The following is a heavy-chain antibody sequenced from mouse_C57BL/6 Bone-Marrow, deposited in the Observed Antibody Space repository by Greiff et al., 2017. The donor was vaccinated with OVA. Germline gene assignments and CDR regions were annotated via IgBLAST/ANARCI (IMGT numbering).Heavy chain of an antibody. CDR1: GYTFTDYY. CDR3: ARIDGYYALRDAMDY. D-gene: IGHD2-3*01. V-gene: IGHV1-26*01. CDR2: INPNNGGT. Sequence: EVQLQQSGPELVKPGASVKISCKASGYTFTDYYMNWVKQSHGKSLEWIGDINPNNGGTSYNQKFKGKATLTVDKSSSTAYMELRSLTSEDSAVYYCARIDGYYALRDAMDYWGQGTSVTVSS. J-gene: IGHJ4*01.